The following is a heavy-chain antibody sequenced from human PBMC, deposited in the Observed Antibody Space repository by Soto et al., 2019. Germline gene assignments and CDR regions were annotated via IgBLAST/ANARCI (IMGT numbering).Heavy chain of an antibody. Sequence: GGSLRLSCAASGFTVSSNYMSWVRQAPGKGLELVSFTYSGGNTDYTDSVKGRFTTSRDNSKNTLYLQMNSLRAEDTALYYCARAKRGGFDYWGQGTLVTVSS. J-gene: IGHJ4*02. CDR3: ARAKRGGFDY. CDR2: TYSGGNT. CDR1: GFTVSSNY. V-gene: IGHV3-53*01. D-gene: IGHD3-16*01.